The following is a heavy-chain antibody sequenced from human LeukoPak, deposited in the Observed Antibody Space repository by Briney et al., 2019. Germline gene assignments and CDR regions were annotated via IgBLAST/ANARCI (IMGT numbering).Heavy chain of an antibody. J-gene: IGHJ1*01. CDR3: ARGWGRNPEHFQH. Sequence: SETLSLTCAVYGGSFSGYYWSWIRQPPGKGLEWIGEINHSGSTNYNPSLKSRVAISVDTSKNQFSLKLSSVTAADTAVYYCARGWGRNPEHFQHWGQGTLVTVSS. V-gene: IGHV4-34*01. D-gene: IGHD3-16*01. CDR2: INHSGST. CDR1: GGSFSGYY.